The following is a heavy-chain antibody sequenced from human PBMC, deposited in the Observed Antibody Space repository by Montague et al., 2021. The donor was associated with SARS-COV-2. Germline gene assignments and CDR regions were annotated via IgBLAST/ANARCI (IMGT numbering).Heavy chain of an antibody. D-gene: IGHD3-16*01. CDR1: GGSISSSSYY. CDR2: IDYSGST. Sequence: ETLSLTCTVSGGSISSSSYYWGWIRQPPGKGLEWIGSIDYSGSTYYNPSLKSRVTISVDTSKNQCSLKLSSVTAADTAVYYCARETPLRLGALKDYWGQGTLVTVSS. J-gene: IGHJ4*02. V-gene: IGHV4-39*02. CDR3: ARETPLRLGALKDY.